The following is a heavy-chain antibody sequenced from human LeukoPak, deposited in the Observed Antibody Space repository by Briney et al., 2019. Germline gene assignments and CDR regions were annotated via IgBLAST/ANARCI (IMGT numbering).Heavy chain of an antibody. CDR1: GGSISSYY. V-gene: IGHV4-59*01. J-gene: IGHJ4*02. CDR2: IYYSGST. D-gene: IGHD3-10*01. Sequence: SETLSLTCTVSGGSISSYYWSWTRQPPGKGLEWIGYIYYSGSTNYNPSLKSRVTISVDTSKNQFSLKLSSVTAADTAVYYCARVSGSGSYYNKYYFDYWGQGTLVTVSS. CDR3: ARVSGSGSYYNKYYFDY.